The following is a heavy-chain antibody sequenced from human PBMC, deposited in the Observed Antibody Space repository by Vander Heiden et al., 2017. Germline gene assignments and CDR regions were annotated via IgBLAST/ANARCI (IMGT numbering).Heavy chain of an antibody. CDR2: IYYSGST. J-gene: IGHJ6*02. V-gene: IGHV4-39*01. Sequence: GLVKPSETLSLTCTVSGGSISSSSYYWGWIRQPPGKGLEWIGSIYYSGSTYYNPSLKSRVTISVDTSKNQFSLKLSSVTAADTAVYYCARSSITMVRGVTAWYYGMDVWGQGTTVTVSS. D-gene: IGHD3-10*01. CDR1: GGSISSSSYY. CDR3: ARSSITMVRGVTAWYYGMDV.